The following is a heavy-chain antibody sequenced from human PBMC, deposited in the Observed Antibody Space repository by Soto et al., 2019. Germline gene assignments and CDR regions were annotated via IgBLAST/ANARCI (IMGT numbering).Heavy chain of an antibody. Sequence: SETLSLTCTVSGGSISSYYWSWSRQPAGKGLEWIGRIYTSGSTNYNPSLKSRVTMSVDTSKNQFSLKLSSVTAADTAVYYCAIVRSRVGMDVWGQGTTVTVSS. CDR1: GGSISSYY. J-gene: IGHJ6*02. V-gene: IGHV4-4*07. CDR3: AIVRSRVGMDV. CDR2: IYTSGST. D-gene: IGHD3-10*01.